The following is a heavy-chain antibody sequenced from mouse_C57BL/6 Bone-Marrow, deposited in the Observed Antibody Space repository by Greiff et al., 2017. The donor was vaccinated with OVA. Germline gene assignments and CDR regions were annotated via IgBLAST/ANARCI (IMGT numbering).Heavy chain of an antibody. CDR3: AREDGSSYARYFDV. CDR2: ISDGGSYT. Sequence: EVMLVESGGGLVKPGGSLKLSCAASGFTFSSYAMSWVRQTPEKRLEWVATISDGGSYTYYPDNVKGRFTISRDNAKNNLYLQMSHLKSEDTAMYYCAREDGSSYARYFDVWGTGTTFTVSS. V-gene: IGHV5-4*03. D-gene: IGHD1-1*01. CDR1: GFTFSSYA. J-gene: IGHJ1*03.